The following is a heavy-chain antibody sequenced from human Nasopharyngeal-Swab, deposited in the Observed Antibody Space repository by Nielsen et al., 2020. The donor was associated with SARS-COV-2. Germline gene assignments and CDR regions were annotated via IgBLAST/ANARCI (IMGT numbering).Heavy chain of an antibody. Sequence: ASVKVSCKASGGTFSSYAISWVRHAPGQGLEWMGWINTNTGNPTYAQGFTGRFVFSLDTSVSTAYLQISSLKAEDTAVYYCARDRWELLLNYYYYGMDVWGQGTTVTVSS. CDR1: GGTFSSYA. V-gene: IGHV7-4-1*02. D-gene: IGHD1-26*01. J-gene: IGHJ6*02. CDR3: ARDRWELLLNYYYYGMDV. CDR2: INTNTGNP.